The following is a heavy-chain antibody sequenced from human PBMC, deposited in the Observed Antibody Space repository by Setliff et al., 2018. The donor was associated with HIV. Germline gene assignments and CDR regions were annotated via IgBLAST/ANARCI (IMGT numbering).Heavy chain of an antibody. J-gene: IGHJ1*01. CDR3: AKDPYSGTYSVPEYFQY. CDR1: GFTFSDYA. Sequence: GGSLRLSCAASGFTFSDYAMHWVRQAPGKGLEWVAVTWYDGSNKYYADSVKGRFTISRDNSKNTVYLQMNSLRAEDTAVYYCAKDPYSGTYSVPEYFQYWGQGTLVTVSS. D-gene: IGHD1-26*01. CDR2: TWYDGSNK. V-gene: IGHV3-33*06.